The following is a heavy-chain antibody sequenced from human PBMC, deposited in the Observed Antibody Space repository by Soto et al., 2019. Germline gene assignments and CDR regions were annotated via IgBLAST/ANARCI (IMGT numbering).Heavy chain of an antibody. CDR3: ARAGIAAAEFDY. Sequence: ASVKVSCKASGYTFTSYGISWVRHAPGQGLEWMGWISANNGNTNYAQKLQGRVTMTTDTSTSTAYMELRRLRSDDTAVYYCARAGIAAAEFDYWGQGTLVTVSS. CDR2: ISANNGNT. D-gene: IGHD6-13*01. V-gene: IGHV1-18*01. J-gene: IGHJ4*01. CDR1: GYTFTSYG.